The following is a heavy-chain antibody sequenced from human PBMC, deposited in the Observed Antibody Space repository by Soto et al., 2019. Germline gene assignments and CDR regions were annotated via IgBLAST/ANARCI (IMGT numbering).Heavy chain of an antibody. Sequence: ASVKVSCKTSGYTFTGYYMHWVRQAPGQGLEWMGWINPNSGGTNYAQKFQGRVTMTRDTSISTAYMELSRLRSDDTAVYYCARGGYNWNKSTVYYYYGMDVWGQGTTVTVSS. J-gene: IGHJ6*02. D-gene: IGHD1-20*01. CDR2: INPNSGGT. CDR3: ARGGYNWNKSTVYYYYGMDV. CDR1: GYTFTGYY. V-gene: IGHV1-2*02.